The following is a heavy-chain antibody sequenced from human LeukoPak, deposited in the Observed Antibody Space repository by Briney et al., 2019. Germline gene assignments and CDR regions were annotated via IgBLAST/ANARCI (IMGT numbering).Heavy chain of an antibody. J-gene: IGHJ4*02. CDR2: ISSNGGST. D-gene: IGHD6-13*01. V-gene: IGHV3-64D*06. CDR3: VKDSRVAAGLHLYYFDC. CDR1: GFTFSSYA. Sequence: GGSLRLSCSASGFTFSSYAMHWVRQAPGKGLEYVSAISSNGGSTYYADSVKGRFTISRDNSKNTLYLQMSSLRAEDTAVFYCVKDSRVAAGLHLYYFDCWGQGTLVTVSS.